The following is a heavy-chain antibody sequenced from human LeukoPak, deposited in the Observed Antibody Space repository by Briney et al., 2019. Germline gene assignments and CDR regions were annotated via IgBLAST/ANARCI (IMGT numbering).Heavy chain of an antibody. Sequence: SETLSLTCTVSGGSISTYHWNWIRQPAGKGLEWVGRIQNSDTNYNPSLKSRVLISVDTSKKQFSLTLSSVTAADPAVYYCARRTDSGSNNWFDHWGQGTLVTVSS. D-gene: IGHD1-26*01. V-gene: IGHV4-4*07. J-gene: IGHJ5*02. CDR3: ARRTDSGSNNWFDH. CDR2: IQNSDT. CDR1: GGSISTYH.